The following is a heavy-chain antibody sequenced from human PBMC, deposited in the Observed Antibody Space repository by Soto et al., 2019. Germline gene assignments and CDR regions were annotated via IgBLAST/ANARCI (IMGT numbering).Heavy chain of an antibody. CDR1: GFTFSSYA. D-gene: IGHD6-6*01. CDR3: AKDRIAARYFDY. J-gene: IGHJ4*02. CDR2: ISGSGGST. V-gene: IGHV3-23*01. Sequence: EVQLLESGGGLVQPGGSLRLSCAASGFTFSSYAMSWVRQAPGKGLEWVSAISGSGGSTYYADFVKGRFTISRDNSKNTLYLQMNSLRAEDTAVYYCAKDRIAARYFDYWGQGTLVTVSS.